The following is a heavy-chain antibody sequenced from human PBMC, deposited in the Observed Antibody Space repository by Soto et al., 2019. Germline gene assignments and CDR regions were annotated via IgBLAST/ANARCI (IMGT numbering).Heavy chain of an antibody. D-gene: IGHD5-12*01. V-gene: IGHV1-18*01. CDR1: GYTFNSYG. Sequence: ASLNVSCHASGYTFNSYGISWVLQAPGQGLEWMGWISAYNGNTNYVQKVQGRVTMTTDTSTSTAYMELRSLRSDDTAVYYCARGGGNDRRPVDYWGQGTLVTVSS. CDR3: ARGGGNDRRPVDY. J-gene: IGHJ4*02. CDR2: ISAYNGNT.